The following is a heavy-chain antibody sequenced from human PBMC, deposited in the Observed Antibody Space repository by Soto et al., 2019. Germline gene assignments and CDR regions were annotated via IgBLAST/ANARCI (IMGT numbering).Heavy chain of an antibody. J-gene: IGHJ4*02. D-gene: IGHD3-10*01. CDR2: IKTDGSEK. V-gene: IGHV3-7*02. CDR3: ASSMGRGGNDY. Sequence: EVQLVESGGGLVQPGGSLRLSCAASGFTFSDYWMSWVRQAPGKGLECVANIKTDGSEKYYVDPVKGRFTISRDNAKNSLYLQMNSLRDEETAVYYCASSMGRGGNDYWGQGTLVAVSS. CDR1: GFTFSDYW.